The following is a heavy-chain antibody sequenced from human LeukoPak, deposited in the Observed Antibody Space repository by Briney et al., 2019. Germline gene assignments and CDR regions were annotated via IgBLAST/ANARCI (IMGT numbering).Heavy chain of an antibody. D-gene: IGHD1-26*01. V-gene: IGHV1-2*02. CDR3: ARDWSGSYLFDY. CDR1: GYTFTGYY. J-gene: IGHJ4*02. Sequence: ASVKVSCKASGYTFTGYYMQWVRQAPGQGLEWMGWINPNSGGTNYAQKFQGRVTTTRDTSISTAYMELSRLRSDDTAVYYCARDWSGSYLFDYWGQGTLVTVSS. CDR2: INPNSGGT.